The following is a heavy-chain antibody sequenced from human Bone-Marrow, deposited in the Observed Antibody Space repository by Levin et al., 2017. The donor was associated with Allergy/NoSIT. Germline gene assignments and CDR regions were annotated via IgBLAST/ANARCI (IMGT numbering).Heavy chain of an antibody. CDR3: ASESSSGGLFFNY. Sequence: GGSLRLSCAASGFRFSAYWIHWVRQAPGKGLVWVSRINTDGSVTNYADSVKGRFTISRDNAKNTLYLQMNSLRADDTAVYYCASESSSGGLFFNYWGQGTLVTVSS. CDR2: INTDGSVT. J-gene: IGHJ4*02. V-gene: IGHV3-74*01. CDR1: GFRFSAYW. D-gene: IGHD3-10*01.